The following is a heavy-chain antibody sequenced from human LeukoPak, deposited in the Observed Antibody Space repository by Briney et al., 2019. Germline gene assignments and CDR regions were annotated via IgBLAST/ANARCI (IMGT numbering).Heavy chain of an antibody. Sequence: GGSLRLSCASSGFTFSSYSMNWVRQAPGKGLEWVSFISSSSSTIYYADSVKGRFTISRDNAKNSLYLQMNSLRAEDTAVYYCARDRGGSYSAIDYWGQGTLVTVSS. CDR2: ISSSSSTI. CDR1: GFTFSSYS. J-gene: IGHJ4*02. D-gene: IGHD1-26*01. CDR3: ARDRGGSYSAIDY. V-gene: IGHV3-48*04.